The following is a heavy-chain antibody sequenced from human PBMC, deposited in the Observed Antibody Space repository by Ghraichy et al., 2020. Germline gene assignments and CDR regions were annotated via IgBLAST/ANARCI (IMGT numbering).Heavy chain of an antibody. Sequence: SETLSLTCTVSGGSISSSSYYWGWIRQPPGKGLEWIGSIYYSGSTYYNPSLKSRVTISVDTSKNQFSLKLSSVTAADTAVYYCARTGDYDFWSGSPYGMDVWGQGTTVTVSS. V-gene: IGHV4-39*01. CDR1: GGSISSSSYY. CDR2: IYYSGST. CDR3: ARTGDYDFWSGSPYGMDV. J-gene: IGHJ6*02. D-gene: IGHD3-3*01.